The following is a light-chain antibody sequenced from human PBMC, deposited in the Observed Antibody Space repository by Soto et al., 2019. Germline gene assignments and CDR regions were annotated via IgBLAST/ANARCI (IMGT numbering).Light chain of an antibody. CDR3: SSYTGSRDPYV. CDR1: SSDVGRFNF. V-gene: IGLV2-8*01. J-gene: IGLJ1*01. Sequence: QSVLTQPPSASGAPVQSVTISYTGTSSDVGRFNFVSWYQQHPGKAPRLLIYEVTKRPSGVPDRFSGSKSGNAASLTVSGLQAEDEADYFCSSYTGSRDPYVFGTGTKVTLL. CDR2: EVT.